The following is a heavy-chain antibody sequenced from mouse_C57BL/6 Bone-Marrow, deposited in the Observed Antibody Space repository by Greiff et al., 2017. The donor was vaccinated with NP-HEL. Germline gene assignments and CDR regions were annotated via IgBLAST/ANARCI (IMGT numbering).Heavy chain of an antibody. CDR2: IHPNSGST. J-gene: IGHJ3*01. Sequence: QVQLQQPGAELVKPGASVKLSCKASGYTFTSYWMHWVKQRPGQGLEWIGMIHPNSGSTNYNEKFKSKATLTVDKSSSTAYMQLSSLTSEDSAVYYCARRGIYDGYYPAWFAYWGQGTLVTVSA. CDR1: GYTFTSYW. CDR3: ARRGIYDGYYPAWFAY. V-gene: IGHV1-64*01. D-gene: IGHD2-3*01.